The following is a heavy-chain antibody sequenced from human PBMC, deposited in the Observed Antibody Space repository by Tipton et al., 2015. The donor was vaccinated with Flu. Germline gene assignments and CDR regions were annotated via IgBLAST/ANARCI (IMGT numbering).Heavy chain of an antibody. CDR1: GFPITNNY. Sequence: LRLSCAASGFPITNNYMSWVRQAPGKRLERIGTISHYGRSYYEPSLGSRVTISIDTSKNQFSLRLTSVTAADTAVYYCARIGGATDVGYYLDLWGQGILVTVSS. V-gene: IGHV4-38-2*01. CDR3: ARIGGATDVGYYLDL. D-gene: IGHD1-26*01. CDR2: ISHYGRS. J-gene: IGHJ4*02.